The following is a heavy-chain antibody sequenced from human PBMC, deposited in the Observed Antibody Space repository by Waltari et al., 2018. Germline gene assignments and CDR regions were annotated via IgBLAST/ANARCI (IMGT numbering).Heavy chain of an antibody. D-gene: IGHD4-17*01. CDR2: SNSDGSST. CDR1: GFTYSMYW. CDR3: ARGARRTTVTTGWWYFDL. V-gene: IGHV3-74*01. J-gene: IGHJ2*01. Sequence: EVQLVESGGGLVQPGGSLRLSCAASGFTYSMYWMPWVRQAPGKGLGWVSRSNSDGSSTSYADSVKGRFTISKDNAKNTVYLQMNSLRAEDTAIYYCARGARRTTVTTGWWYFDLWGRGTLVTVSS.